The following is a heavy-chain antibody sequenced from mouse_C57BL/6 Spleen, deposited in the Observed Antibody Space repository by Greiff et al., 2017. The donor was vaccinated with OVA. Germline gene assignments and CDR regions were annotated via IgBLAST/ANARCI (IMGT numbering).Heavy chain of an antibody. D-gene: IGHD2-13*01. CDR2: ISYDGSN. V-gene: IGHV3-6*01. Sequence: EVKLVESGPGLVKPSPSLSLSCSVSGYSITSGYYWNWIRQFPGNKLEWMGYISYDGSNNYNPSLKNRISITRDTSTNQFFLKLNSVTTEDTATDYCARRGDLSSYWGQGTLVTVSA. CDR1: GYSITSGYY. CDR3: ARRGDLSSY. J-gene: IGHJ3*01.